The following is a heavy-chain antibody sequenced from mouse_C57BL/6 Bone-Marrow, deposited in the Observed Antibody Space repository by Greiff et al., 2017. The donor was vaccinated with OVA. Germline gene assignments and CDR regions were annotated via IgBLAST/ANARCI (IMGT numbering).Heavy chain of an antibody. J-gene: IGHJ2*01. D-gene: IGHD2-1*01. CDR1: GFNIKDDY. V-gene: IGHV14-4*01. CDR2: IDPENGDT. Sequence: VQLQQSGAELVRPGASVKLSCTASGFNIKDDYMHWVKQRPEQGLEWIGWIDPENGDTEYASKFQGKATITADTSSNPAYLQLSSLASEDTAVYYGTTSGCNFFDDWGQGTTLTVSS. CDR3: TTSGCNFFDD.